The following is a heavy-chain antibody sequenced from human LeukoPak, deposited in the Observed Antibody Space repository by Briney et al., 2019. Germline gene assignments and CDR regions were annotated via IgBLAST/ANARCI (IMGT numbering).Heavy chain of an antibody. CDR3: ARAPRGTMVRGKVLPGGMDV. J-gene: IGHJ6*02. CDR2: IKQDGNEK. CDR1: GFTSSSYW. D-gene: IGHD3-10*01. Sequence: GGSLRLSCAASGFTSSSYWMTWVRQAPGKGLEWVANIKQDGNEKYYVDSVKGRFTISRDNAKNSLYLQMNSLRAEDTAVYYCARAPRGTMVRGKVLPGGMDVWGQGTTVTVSS. V-gene: IGHV3-7*03.